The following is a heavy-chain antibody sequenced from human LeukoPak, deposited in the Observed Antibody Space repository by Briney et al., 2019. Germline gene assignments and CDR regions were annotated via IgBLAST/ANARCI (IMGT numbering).Heavy chain of an antibody. Sequence: SEALSLTCAVYGGSFSGYYWSWIRQPPGKGLEWIGEINHSGSTNYNPSLKSRVTISVDTSKNQFSLKLSSVTAADTTMYYCARHRAGLYYGSGSPYYFDYWGQGTLVTVSS. CDR1: GGSFSGYY. CDR3: ARHRAGLYYGSGSPYYFDY. J-gene: IGHJ4*02. CDR2: INHSGST. D-gene: IGHD3-10*01. V-gene: IGHV4-34*01.